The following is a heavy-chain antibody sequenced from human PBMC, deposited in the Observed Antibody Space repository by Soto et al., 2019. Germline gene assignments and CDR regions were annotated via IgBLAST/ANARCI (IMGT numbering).Heavy chain of an antibody. CDR1: GYTFTNYY. D-gene: IGHD5-12*01. Sequence: GASVKVSCKSSGYTFTNYYMHWVRQAPGQGLEWMGRIIPILGIANYAQKFQGRVTITADKSTSTAYMELSSLRSEDTAVYYCARRRGYGDFDYWGQGTLVTVSS. J-gene: IGHJ4*02. CDR3: ARRRGYGDFDY. CDR2: IIPILGIA. V-gene: IGHV1-69*02.